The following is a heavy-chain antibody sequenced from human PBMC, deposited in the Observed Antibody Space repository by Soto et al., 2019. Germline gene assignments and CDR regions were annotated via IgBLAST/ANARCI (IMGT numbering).Heavy chain of an antibody. CDR1: GGSISSSSYY. CDR2: IYYSGST. D-gene: IGHD2-8*01. J-gene: IGHJ3*02. CDR3: ARRGYYAISAFDI. V-gene: IGHV4-39*01. Sequence: SETLSLTCTVSGGSISSSSYYWGWIRQPPGKGLEWIGSIYYSGSTYYNPSLKSRVTISVDTSKNQFSLKLSFLTGADTAVYYCARRGYYAISAFDIWGQGTMVT.